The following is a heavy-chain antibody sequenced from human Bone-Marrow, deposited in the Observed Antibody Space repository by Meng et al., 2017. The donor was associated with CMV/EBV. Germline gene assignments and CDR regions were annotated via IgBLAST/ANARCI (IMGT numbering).Heavy chain of an antibody. V-gene: IGHV4-61*01. CDR3: ARDQGDYYYYGMDV. CDR2: IYYSGST. J-gene: IGHJ6*02. CDR1: GGSVSSGSYY. Sequence: SETLSLTCTVSGGSVSSGSYYWSWIRQPPGKGLEWIGYIYYSGSTNYNPSLKSRVTISVDTSKNQFSLKLSSVTAADTAVYYCARDQGDYYYYGMDVWGQGTTVTVSS.